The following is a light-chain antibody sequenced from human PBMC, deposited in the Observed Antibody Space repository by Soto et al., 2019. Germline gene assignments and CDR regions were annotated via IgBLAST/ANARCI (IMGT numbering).Light chain of an antibody. CDR1: QDISDY. J-gene: IGKJ4*01. CDR3: QKYNSAPLT. CDR2: AAS. Sequence: DTQTTQSPSTLSASVGDRVTITCRASQDISDYLAWYQQRPGKAPKLLIYAASTLQSGVPSRFSGSGSGTDFTLTISSLQPEDVAAYYCQKYNSAPLTFGGGTKVDI. V-gene: IGKV1-27*01.